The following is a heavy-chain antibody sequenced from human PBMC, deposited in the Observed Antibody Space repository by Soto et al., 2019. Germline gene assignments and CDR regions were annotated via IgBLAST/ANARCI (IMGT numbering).Heavy chain of an antibody. V-gene: IGHV3-30-3*01. D-gene: IGHD6-6*01. CDR2: ISYDGSNK. Sequence: GGSLRLSCAASGFTFSSYAMHWVRQAPGKGLEWVAVISYDGSNKYYADSVKGRFTISRDNSKNTLYLQMNSLRAEDTAVYYCARDRWSSSPSGPYYGMDVWGQGTTVTVSS. CDR3: ARDRWSSSPSGPYYGMDV. CDR1: GFTFSSYA. J-gene: IGHJ6*02.